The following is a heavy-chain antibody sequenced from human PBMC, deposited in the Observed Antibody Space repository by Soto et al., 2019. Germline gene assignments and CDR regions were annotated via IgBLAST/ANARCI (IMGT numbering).Heavy chain of an antibody. CDR2: VYYSGSS. CDR1: GDSISGGASF. D-gene: IGHD2-2*01. J-gene: IGHJ5*02. Sequence: TLSLTFTVSGDSISGGASFWSWIRQPPGKGLEWIANVYYSGSSYYNPSLKSRLTISVDTTKNQFSLQLKSMTAADTAVYYCAKLSCTSSTCYFPSWFDPWGQGTLVTVSS. V-gene: IGHV4-31*03. CDR3: AKLSCTSSTCYFPSWFDP.